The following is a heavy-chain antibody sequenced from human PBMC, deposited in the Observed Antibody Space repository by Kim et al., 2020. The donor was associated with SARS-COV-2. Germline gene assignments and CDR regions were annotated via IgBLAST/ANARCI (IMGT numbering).Heavy chain of an antibody. D-gene: IGHD4-17*01. V-gene: IGHV3-7*03. J-gene: IGHJ6*02. Sequence: GGSLRLSCAACGFTFSSYWMSWVRQAPGKGREWVANIKQDGSEKYYVDSVKGRFTISRDNAKNSLYLQMNSLRAEDTAVYYCARQTTVTSHYYYYGMDVWGQGTTVTVSS. CDR1: GFTFSSYW. CDR2: IKQDGSEK. CDR3: ARQTTVTSHYYYYGMDV.